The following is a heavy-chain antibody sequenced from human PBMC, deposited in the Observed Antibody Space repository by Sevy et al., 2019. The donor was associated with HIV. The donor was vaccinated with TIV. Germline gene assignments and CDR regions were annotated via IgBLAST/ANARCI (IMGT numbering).Heavy chain of an antibody. CDR3: AKGLGMVQGALLSDDI. V-gene: IGHV3-30*02. Sequence: GGSLRLSCAASGFTFRSYGMHWVRQAPGKGLEWVAFIWYDGSNKYYADSVKGRFTISRDNSKNTLYLQMNSLRGDDTSLYYCAKGLGMVQGALLSDDIWGQGTMVTVSS. D-gene: IGHD3-10*01. J-gene: IGHJ3*02. CDR2: IWYDGSNK. CDR1: GFTFRSYG.